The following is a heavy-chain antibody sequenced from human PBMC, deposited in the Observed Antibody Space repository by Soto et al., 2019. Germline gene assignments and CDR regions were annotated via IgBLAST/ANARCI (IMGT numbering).Heavy chain of an antibody. CDR2: IYYTGST. D-gene: IGHD1-20*01. CDR3: ARAPYNWNDGVDY. V-gene: IGHV4-59*01. J-gene: IGHJ4*02. Sequence: PSETLSLTCTVSGGSISTYYWSWIRQPPGKGLECIGYIYYTGSTKYNPSLKSRVTISVDTSKNQFSLRLSSVTAADTAVYYCARAPYNWNDGVDYWGQGTLVTVSS. CDR1: GGSISTYY.